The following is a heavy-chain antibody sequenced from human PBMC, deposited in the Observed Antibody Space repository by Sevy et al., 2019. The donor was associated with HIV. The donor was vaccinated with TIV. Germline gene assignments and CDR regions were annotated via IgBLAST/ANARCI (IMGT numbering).Heavy chain of an antibody. CDR1: GFTFDDYG. Sequence: GGSLRLPCAASGFTFDDYGMHWVRQAPGKGLEWVSGFNWNGDSTGYTDSVKGRFTISRDDAAKNSLYLEMNSLRLEDTALYYCARVLWFGELGGWFDPWGQGTLVTVSS. CDR2: FNWNGDST. CDR3: ARVLWFGELGGWFDP. V-gene: IGHV3-20*04. D-gene: IGHD3-10*01. J-gene: IGHJ5*02.